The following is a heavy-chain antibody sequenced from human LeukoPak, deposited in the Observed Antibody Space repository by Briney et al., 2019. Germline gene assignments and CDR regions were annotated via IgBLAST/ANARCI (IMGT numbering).Heavy chain of an antibody. V-gene: IGHV1-8*01. D-gene: IGHD1-26*01. CDR2: MNPNSGNT. CDR1: GYTFTSYD. J-gene: IGHJ1*01. Sequence: GASVKVSCKASGYTFTSYDINWVRQATGQGLEWMGWMNPNSGNTGYAQKFQGRVTMTRDTSTSTVYMELSSLRSEDTAVYYCARDEGGSSVVYFQHWGQGTLVTVSS. CDR3: ARDEGGSSVVYFQH.